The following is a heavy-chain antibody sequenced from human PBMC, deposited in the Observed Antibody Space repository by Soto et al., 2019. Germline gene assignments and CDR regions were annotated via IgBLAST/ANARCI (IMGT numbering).Heavy chain of an antibody. CDR3: ARTLPNRQLFDS. CDR2: VYSGGGT. V-gene: IGHV4-59*01. CDR1: GGSLRGYS. D-gene: IGHD1-1*01. J-gene: IGHJ4*02. Sequence: SETLSLTCIVSGGSLRGYSWSWIRQSPGKGLEWIGYVYSGGGTNYSPSFMGRVTISVDTTDNQFSLKLASVTAADTAVYYCARTLPNRQLFDSWSQGTLVT.